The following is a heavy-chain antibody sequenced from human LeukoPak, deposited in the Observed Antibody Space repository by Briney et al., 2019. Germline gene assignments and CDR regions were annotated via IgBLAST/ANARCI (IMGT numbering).Heavy chain of an antibody. D-gene: IGHD6-13*01. CDR1: GGSISSCY. V-gene: IGHV4-4*09. Sequence: PSETLTLTCTVSGGSISSCYWSWFPQPPGKALVWIGYFYASWSTNYNPCLKSRVHLPVKTSKNQFSPKLSSVAAADTALYYGARHGGYSSSATPWGQGTLVTVSS. CDR3: ARHGGYSSSATP. J-gene: IGHJ5*02. CDR2: FYASWST.